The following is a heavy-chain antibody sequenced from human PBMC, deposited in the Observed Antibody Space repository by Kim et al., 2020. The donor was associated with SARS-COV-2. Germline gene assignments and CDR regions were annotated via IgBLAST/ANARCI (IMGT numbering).Heavy chain of an antibody. Sequence: GGSLRLSCAASEFSFSDYAMSWVRQAPGKGLEWVSGISGSGGRTNYADSLKGRFTISRDNSKATLYLQMNRLRAEDTAVYYCTRGVRGTEYSFDIWGQGTMVNVYS. V-gene: IGHV3-23*01. CDR2: ISGSGGRT. CDR1: EFSFSDYA. J-gene: IGHJ3*02. CDR3: TRGVRGTEYSFDI. D-gene: IGHD3-10*01.